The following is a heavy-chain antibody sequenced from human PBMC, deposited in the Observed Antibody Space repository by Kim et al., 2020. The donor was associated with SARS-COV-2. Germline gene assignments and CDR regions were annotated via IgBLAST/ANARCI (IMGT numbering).Heavy chain of an antibody. Sequence: GGSLRLSCAASGFTFSTYAMSWVRQAPGKGLEWVSAINRSGDYTYYADSVKGRFTISRDNSKNTLYLQMDSLRGEDTAVYYCAKDDLYYSGSGTNGLDVWGQGTTVTVSS. CDR1: GFTFSTYA. CDR3: AKDDLYYSGSGTNGLDV. J-gene: IGHJ6*02. CDR2: INRSGDYT. D-gene: IGHD3-10*01. V-gene: IGHV3-23*01.